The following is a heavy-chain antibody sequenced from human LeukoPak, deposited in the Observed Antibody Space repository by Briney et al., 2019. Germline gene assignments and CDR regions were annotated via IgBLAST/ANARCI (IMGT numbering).Heavy chain of an antibody. CDR1: GLTFRNAW. CDR2: IGIDSGNT. CDR3: ARDYKYAFDN. D-gene: IGHD5-24*01. V-gene: IGHV3-11*06. Sequence: PGGSLRLSCGASGLTFRNAWMTWVRQAPGKGLEWISYIGIDSGNTNYADSVKGRFTISGDKAKNSLYLQMNSLRVEDTAVYYCARDYKYAFDNWGQGTLVTVSS. J-gene: IGHJ4*02.